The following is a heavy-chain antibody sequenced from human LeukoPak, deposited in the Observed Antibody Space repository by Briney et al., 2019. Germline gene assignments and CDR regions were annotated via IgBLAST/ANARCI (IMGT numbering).Heavy chain of an antibody. CDR3: ARGLSFGSYYDY. CDR1: GGSISSYY. CDR2: IYYSGST. J-gene: IGHJ4*02. V-gene: IGHV4-59*01. Sequence: PSETLSLTCTVSGGSISSYYWSWIRQPPGKGLEWIGYIYYSGSTNYNPSLESRVTISVDTSKNQFSLKLSSVTAADTAVYYCARGLSFGSYYDYWGQGTLVTVSS. D-gene: IGHD3-10*01.